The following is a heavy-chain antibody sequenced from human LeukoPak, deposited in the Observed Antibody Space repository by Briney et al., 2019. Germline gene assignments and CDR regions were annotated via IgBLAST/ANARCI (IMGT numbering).Heavy chain of an antibody. CDR1: GFTFSSYW. CDR2: ISEDGSIV. V-gene: IGHV3-74*01. CDR3: ARERDSGGFGQGGWN. D-gene: IGHD3-10*01. Sequence: PGGSLRLSCAASGFTFSSYWMHWVRQAPGKGLEWVSRISEDGSIVTYADSVKGRFTISRDNAKNTLYLQMNSLRAEDTAVYYCARERDSGGFGQGGWNWGQGTLVTVSS. J-gene: IGHJ4*02.